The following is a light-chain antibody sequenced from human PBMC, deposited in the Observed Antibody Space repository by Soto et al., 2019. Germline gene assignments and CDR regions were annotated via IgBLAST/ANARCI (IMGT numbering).Light chain of an antibody. CDR3: QSYDSSLGAWV. V-gene: IGLV1-40*01. CDR2: GTA. J-gene: IGLJ3*02. CDR1: SSNIGAGYD. Sequence: QAVVTQPPSVSGAPGQRVTISCTGSSSNIGAGYDIHGYQQLPGTAPKLLIYGTANRPSGGPDRFSGSKSGTSASLAITGLQAEDEADYYCQSYDSSLGAWVFGGGTKLTVL.